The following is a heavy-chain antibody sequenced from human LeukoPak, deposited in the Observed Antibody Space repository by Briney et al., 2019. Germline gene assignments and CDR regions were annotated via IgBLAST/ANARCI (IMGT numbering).Heavy chain of an antibody. Sequence: ASVKVSCKASGYTFTSYDINWVRQATGQGHEWMGWMNPNSGNTGYAQKFQGRVTITRNTSISTAYMELSSLRSEDTAVYYCARGKWLRQKYYFDYWGQGTLVTVSS. CDR3: ARGKWLRQKYYFDY. J-gene: IGHJ4*02. D-gene: IGHD5-12*01. CDR2: MNPNSGNT. V-gene: IGHV1-8*03. CDR1: GYTFTSYD.